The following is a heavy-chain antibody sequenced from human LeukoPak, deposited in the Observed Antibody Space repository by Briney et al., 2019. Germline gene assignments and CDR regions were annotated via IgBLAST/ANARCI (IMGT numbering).Heavy chain of an antibody. CDR2: ISGSGGST. CDR1: GFTFSSYW. CDR3: AKDRSGSEPRY. J-gene: IGHJ4*02. V-gene: IGHV3-23*01. Sequence: LPGGSLRLSCAASGFTFSSYWMTWVRQAPGKGLEWVSAISGSGGSTYYADSVKGRFTISRDNSKNTLYLQMNSLRAEDTAVYYCAKDRSGSEPRYWGQGTLVTVSS. D-gene: IGHD1-26*01.